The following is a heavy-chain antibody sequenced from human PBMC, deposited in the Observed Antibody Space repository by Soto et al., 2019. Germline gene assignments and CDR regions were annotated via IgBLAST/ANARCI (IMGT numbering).Heavy chain of an antibody. Sequence: PGGSLRLSCAASGFTFSSYSMNWVRQAPGKGLEWVAVIWYDGSNKYYADSVKGRFTISRDNSKNTLYLQMNSLRAEDTAVYYCASVVGIQLWLLDDYWGQGTLVTVSS. CDR1: GFTFSSYS. D-gene: IGHD5-18*01. CDR3: ASVVGIQLWLLDDY. J-gene: IGHJ4*02. V-gene: IGHV3-33*08. CDR2: IWYDGSNK.